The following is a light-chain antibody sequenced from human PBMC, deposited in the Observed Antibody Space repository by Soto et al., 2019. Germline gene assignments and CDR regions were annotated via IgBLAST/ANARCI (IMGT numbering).Light chain of an antibody. CDR3: QQYNNWPPCT. CDR1: QSVSSN. Sequence: EIVMTQSPATLSVSPGERATLSCRASQSVSSNLAWYQQKPGQAPRLLIYGASTRATGIPARFSGSGSGTEFTLTISSRQSEDFAVYYCQQYNNWPPCTFGQGTKVEIK. CDR2: GAS. J-gene: IGKJ1*01. V-gene: IGKV3-15*01.